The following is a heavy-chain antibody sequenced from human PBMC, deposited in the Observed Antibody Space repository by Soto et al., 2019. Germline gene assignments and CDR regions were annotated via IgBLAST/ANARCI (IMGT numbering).Heavy chain of an antibody. CDR2: NSAYNGNT. V-gene: IGHV1-18*04. J-gene: IGHJ6*02. D-gene: IGHD6-25*01. CDR1: GYTFSSHG. Sequence: ASVKVSCKASGYTFSSHGISWVRQAPGQGLEWMGWNSAYNGNTNYAQKFQGRVTMTTDTPTSTAYMELRSLRSDDTAVYYCASAGQRHAQRRHSSASPTSTFYHSYCDLDVLGQRTTVTVPS. CDR3: ASAGQRHAQRRHSSASPTSTFYHSYCDLDV.